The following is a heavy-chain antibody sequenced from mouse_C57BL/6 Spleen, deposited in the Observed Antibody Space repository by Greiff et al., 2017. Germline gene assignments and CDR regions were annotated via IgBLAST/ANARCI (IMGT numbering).Heavy chain of an antibody. Sequence: QVQLQQPGPELVKPGASVKISCKASGYTFTDYYINWVKQRPGQGLEWIGWIFPGSCSTYYNEKFKGKATLTVDKSSSTAYMLLSSLTSEDSAVYFCARVYYGNRTGTERYYFDYWGQGTTLTVSS. J-gene: IGHJ2*01. CDR1: GYTFTDYY. CDR3: ARVYYGNRTGTERYYFDY. D-gene: IGHD2-1*01. V-gene: IGHV1-75*01. CDR2: IFPGSCST.